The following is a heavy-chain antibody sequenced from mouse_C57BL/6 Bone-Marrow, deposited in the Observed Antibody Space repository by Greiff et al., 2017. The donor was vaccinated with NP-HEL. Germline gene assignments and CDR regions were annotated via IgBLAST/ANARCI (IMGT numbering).Heavy chain of an antibody. CDR2: IDPNSGGT. CDR1: GYTFTSYW. D-gene: IGHD3-2*02. Sequence: QVQLQQPGAELVKPGASVKLSCKASGYTFTSYWMHWVKQRPGRGLEWIGRIDPNSGGTKYNEKFKSKATLTVDKPSSTAYMQLSSLTSEDSAVYDCARWVETAQAPAYWGQGTLVTVSA. CDR3: ARWVETAQAPAY. V-gene: IGHV1-72*01. J-gene: IGHJ3*01.